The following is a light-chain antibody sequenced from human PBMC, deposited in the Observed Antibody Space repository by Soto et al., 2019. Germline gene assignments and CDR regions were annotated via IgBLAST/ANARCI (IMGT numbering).Light chain of an antibody. V-gene: IGLV2-23*01. CDR3: CSYAGSSTDVV. CDR1: SSDVGSYNL. CDR2: EGS. Sequence: QSVLTQPASVSGSPGQSITISCTGTSSDVGSYNLVSWYQQHPGKAPKLMIYEGSKRPSGVSNRFSGSTSGNTASLTISGLQAEYAADYYCCSYAGSSTDVVFGGGTKLTVL. J-gene: IGLJ2*01.